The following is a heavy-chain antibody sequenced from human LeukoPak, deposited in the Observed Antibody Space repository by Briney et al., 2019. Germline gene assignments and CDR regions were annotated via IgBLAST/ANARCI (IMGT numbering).Heavy chain of an antibody. V-gene: IGHV4-39*01. CDR3: ARQGRLLLQYYFDY. CDR1: GGSISSSSYY. CDR2: IYYSGST. J-gene: IGHJ4*02. D-gene: IGHD3-22*01. Sequence: PSETLSLTCTVSGGSISSSSYYWGWIRLPPGKGLEWIGSIYYSGSTYYNPSLKSRVTISVDTSKNQFSLKLSSVTAADTAVYYCARQGRLLLQYYFDYWGQGTLVTVSS.